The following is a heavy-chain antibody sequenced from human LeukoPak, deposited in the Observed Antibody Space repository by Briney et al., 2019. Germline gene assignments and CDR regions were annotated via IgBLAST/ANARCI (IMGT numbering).Heavy chain of an antibody. Sequence: PSETLSLTCTVSGGSISSSSYYWGWIRQPPGKGLEWIGSIYYSGSTYYNPSLKSRVTISVDTSKNQFSLKLSSVTAADTAVYYCARHGGNYDFWSGYQYYFDYWGQGTLVTVSS. D-gene: IGHD3-3*01. CDR3: ARHGGNYDFWSGYQYYFDY. J-gene: IGHJ4*02. CDR2: IYYSGST. V-gene: IGHV4-39*01. CDR1: GGSISSSSYY.